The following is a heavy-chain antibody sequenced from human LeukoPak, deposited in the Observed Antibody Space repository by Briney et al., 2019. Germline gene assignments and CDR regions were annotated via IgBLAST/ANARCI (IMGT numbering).Heavy chain of an antibody. J-gene: IGHJ4*02. CDR3: ARDAPDQWGGFDR. V-gene: IGHV3-7*01. CDR1: GFTFSSYS. D-gene: IGHD1-26*01. Sequence: PGGSLRLSCAASGFTFSSYSMNWVRQAPGEGLEWVANMNQDGSNSYYVDSVKGRFTISRDNAKNSLSLQMNSLRVEDTAVYYCARDAPDQWGGFDRWGQGTLVTVSS. CDR2: MNQDGSNS.